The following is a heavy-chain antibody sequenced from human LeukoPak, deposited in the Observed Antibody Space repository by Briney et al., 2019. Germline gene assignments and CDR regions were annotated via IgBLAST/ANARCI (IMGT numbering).Heavy chain of an antibody. D-gene: IGHD7-27*01. CDR1: GGSFSGYY. CDR3: ARGTNWALFDY. CDR2: INHSGST. Sequence: SETLSLTCAVYGGSFSGYYWSWIRQPPGKGLEWIGEINHSGSTNYNPSLKSRVTISVDTSKNQFSLKLSSVTAADTAVYYCARGTNWALFDYWGQGTLVTVSS. V-gene: IGHV4-34*01. J-gene: IGHJ4*02.